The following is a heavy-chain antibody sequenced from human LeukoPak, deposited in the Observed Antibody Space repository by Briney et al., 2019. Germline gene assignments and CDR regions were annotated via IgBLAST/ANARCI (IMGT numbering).Heavy chain of an antibody. D-gene: IGHD6-19*01. J-gene: IGHJ6*03. CDR3: ARAAIAVAGDYHYHYMDV. Sequence: GASVKVSCKASGYTFTGHYMHWVRQAPGQGLEWMGWISPNSGDTDYAQRFQGRVTMTRDMSISTAYMELSRLRSDDTAVYYCARAAIAVAGDYHYHYMDVWGKGTTVTVSS. CDR2: ISPNSGDT. CDR1: GYTFTGHY. V-gene: IGHV1-2*02.